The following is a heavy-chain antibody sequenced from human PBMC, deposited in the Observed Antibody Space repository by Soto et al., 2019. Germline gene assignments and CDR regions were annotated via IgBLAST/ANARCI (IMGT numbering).Heavy chain of an antibody. Sequence: EVQLLESGGGLVQPGGSLRLSCAASGLTFSSYAMSWVRQAPGKGLEWVSAISGSGGSTYYADSVKGRFTISRDNSKNTLYLQMNSLRAEDTAVYYCARILYYEFWSGYYKCYFDYWGQGTLVTVSS. J-gene: IGHJ4*02. CDR1: GLTFSSYA. CDR2: ISGSGGST. D-gene: IGHD3-3*01. V-gene: IGHV3-23*01. CDR3: ARILYYEFWSGYYKCYFDY.